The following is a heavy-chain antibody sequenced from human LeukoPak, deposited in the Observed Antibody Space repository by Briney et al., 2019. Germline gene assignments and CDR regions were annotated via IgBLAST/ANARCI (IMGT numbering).Heavy chain of an antibody. V-gene: IGHV1-69*05. CDR1: GGTFSSYA. CDR2: IIPIFGTA. D-gene: IGHD3-3*01. J-gene: IGHJ4*02. Sequence: ASVQVSCKASGGTFSSYAISWVRQAPGQGLEWMGRIIPIFGTANYAQKFQCTVTITTDQSTSTAYMELSSPRSEDTAVYYCARDSVLRFLEWLPPIDYWGQGTLVTVSS. CDR3: ARDSVLRFLEWLPPIDY.